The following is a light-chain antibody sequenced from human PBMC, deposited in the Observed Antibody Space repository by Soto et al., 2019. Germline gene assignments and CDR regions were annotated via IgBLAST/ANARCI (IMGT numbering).Light chain of an antibody. CDR3: QQYGKSAMFT. CDR1: QSVSSSY. CDR2: GAS. J-gene: IGKJ2*01. Sequence: EIVLTQSPGTLSLSPGDRATLSCRASQSVSSSYLAWYQQKPGQAPSLLIYGASNRATVIPDRFSGGGSGTDFTLTISRLEPEDFAVYYCQQYGKSAMFTFGQGTKLEI. V-gene: IGKV3-20*01.